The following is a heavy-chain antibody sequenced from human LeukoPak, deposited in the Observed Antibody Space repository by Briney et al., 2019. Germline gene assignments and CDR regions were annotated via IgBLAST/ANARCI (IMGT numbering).Heavy chain of an antibody. CDR1: GGTFSSYA. CDR2: IIPIFGTA. V-gene: IGHV1-69*05. J-gene: IGHJ4*02. Sequence: GSSVKVSCKASGGTFSSYAISWVRQAPRQRLEWIGGIIPIFGTANYAQNFQGRVTITTDESTSTAYMELSSLRSEDTAVYYCARSSEGAYFDYWGQGTQVTVSS. D-gene: IGHD1-26*01. CDR3: ARSSEGAYFDY.